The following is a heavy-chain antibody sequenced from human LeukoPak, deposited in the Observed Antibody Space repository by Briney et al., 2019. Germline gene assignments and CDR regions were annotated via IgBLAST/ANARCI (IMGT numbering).Heavy chain of an antibody. V-gene: IGHV4-59*01. CDR3: ARERVDYQLLSKRGVYYFDY. CDR2: IYYSGST. Sequence: HPAETLSLTCTVSGGSISSYYWSWIRQPPGKGLEWLGYIYYSGSTNYNPSLKSRVTISVDTSKNQFSLKLSSVNAADTAVYYCARERVDYQLLSKRGVYYFDYWGQGTLVTVSS. D-gene: IGHD2-2*01. CDR1: GGSISSYY. J-gene: IGHJ4*02.